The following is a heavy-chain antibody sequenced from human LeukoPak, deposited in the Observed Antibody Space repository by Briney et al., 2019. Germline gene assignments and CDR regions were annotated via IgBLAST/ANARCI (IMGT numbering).Heavy chain of an antibody. V-gene: IGHV3-74*01. CDR1: GFTFSNYW. CDR2: INNDGSST. CDR3: ARTSGTYSDYYFDY. Sequence: GGSLRLSCAASGFTFSNYWMHWVRQAPGKGLVWVSRINNDGSSTTYADSVKGRFTISRHSAKNTLYLQMNSLRAEGTAVYYCARTSGTYSDYYFDYWGQGTLVTVSS. D-gene: IGHD1-26*01. J-gene: IGHJ4*02.